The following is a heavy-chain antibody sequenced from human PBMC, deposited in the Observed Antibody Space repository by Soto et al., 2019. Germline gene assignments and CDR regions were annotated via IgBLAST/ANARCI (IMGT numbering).Heavy chain of an antibody. Sequence: QVQLVESGGGVVQPGRSLRLSCAASGFTFSSYGMHWVRQAPGKRLEWVAVIAYDGSNKYYEDSVKGRFTISRDNSKNTLYLPMNSLRAEDTAVYYCAKDLVPQGWFDAWGQGTLVTVSS. CDR1: GFTFSSYG. V-gene: IGHV3-30*18. CDR2: IAYDGSNK. CDR3: AKDLVPQGWFDA. J-gene: IGHJ5*02.